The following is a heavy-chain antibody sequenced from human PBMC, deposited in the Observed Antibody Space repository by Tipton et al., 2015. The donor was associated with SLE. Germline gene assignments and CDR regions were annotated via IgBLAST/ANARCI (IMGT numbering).Heavy chain of an antibody. CDR3: TRDTAFYGDYDGYAFDI. J-gene: IGHJ3*02. V-gene: IGHV3-49*04. CDR1: GFTFGDYA. CDR2: IRSKAYGGTT. D-gene: IGHD4-17*01. Sequence: RSLRLSCTASGFTFGDYAMSWVRQAPGKGLEWVGFIRSKAYGGTTEYAASVKGRFTISRDDSKSIAYLQMNSLKTEDTAVYYCTRDTAFYGDYDGYAFDIWGQGTMVTVSS.